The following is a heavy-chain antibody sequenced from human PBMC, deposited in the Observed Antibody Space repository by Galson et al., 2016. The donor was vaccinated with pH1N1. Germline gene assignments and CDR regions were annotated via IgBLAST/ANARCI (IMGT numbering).Heavy chain of an antibody. J-gene: IGHJ3*02. CDR3: ARQNDYGDYRGDAFDI. D-gene: IGHD4-17*01. Sequence: QSGAEVTKPGESLKISCKGSGHKFTSSWIGWVRQMPGKGLEWMGIIYLGGSLIRYRPSSQGQVTISADKSVNIVYLEWGSLKASDTAMYYCARQNDYGDYRGDAFDIWGQGTMVTVSS. CDR2: IYLGGSLI. V-gene: IGHV5-51*01. CDR1: GHKFTSSW.